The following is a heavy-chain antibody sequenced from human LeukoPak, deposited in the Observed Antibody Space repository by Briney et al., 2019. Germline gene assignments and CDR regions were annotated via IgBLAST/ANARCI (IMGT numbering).Heavy chain of an antibody. CDR1: GFNFRSYT. Sequence: GSLRLSCAASGFNFRSYTMNLVRQASGKGLGLISYIMRTAADVTSYADSVEGRFTISRDDAKNSLYLQMNSLRDDDTAVYYCVRDWSYAFDLWGQGTMVTVSS. V-gene: IGHV3-48*02. CDR3: VRDWSYAFDL. CDR2: IMRTAADVT. J-gene: IGHJ3*01.